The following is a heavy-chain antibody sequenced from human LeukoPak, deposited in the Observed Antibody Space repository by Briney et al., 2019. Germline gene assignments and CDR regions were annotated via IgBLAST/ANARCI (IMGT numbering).Heavy chain of an antibody. CDR3: ARSDIVLMIDP. J-gene: IGHJ5*02. V-gene: IGHV1-46*01. CDR2: INPSGGST. D-gene: IGHD2-8*01. CDR1: GYTFTSYY. Sequence: ASVKVSCKASGYTFTSYYMHWVRQAPGQGLEWMGIINPSGGSTSYAQKFQGRVTMTRDTSTSTVYMELSSLRSEDTVVYYCARSDIVLMIDPWGQGTLVTVSS.